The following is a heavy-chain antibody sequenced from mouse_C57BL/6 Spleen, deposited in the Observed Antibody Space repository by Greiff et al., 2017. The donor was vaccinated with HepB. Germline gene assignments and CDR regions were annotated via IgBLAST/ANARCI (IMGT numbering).Heavy chain of an antibody. CDR3: ARSLYYSNYEDAKDY. J-gene: IGHJ4*01. Sequence: EVQLQQSGPELVKPGASVKISCKASGYTFTDYYMNWVKQSHGKSLEWIGDINPNNGGTSYNQKFKGKATLTVDKSSSTAYMELRSLTSEDSAVYYCARSLYYSNYEDAKDYWGQGTSVTVSS. D-gene: IGHD2-5*01. CDR1: GYTFTDYY. CDR2: INPNNGGT. V-gene: IGHV1-26*01.